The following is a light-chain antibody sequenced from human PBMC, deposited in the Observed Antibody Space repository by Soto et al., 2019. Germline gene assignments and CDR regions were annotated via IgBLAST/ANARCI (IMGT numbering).Light chain of an antibody. Sequence: QSVLTQPPSVSEAPGQRVTISCSGSSSNIGNNAVNWYQQLPGKAPKLLIYYDDLLPSGVSDRFSGSESGTSASLAISGFQSEDEADYYCAAWDDSLNGPVFGGGTKLTVL. CDR1: SSNIGNNA. J-gene: IGLJ2*01. CDR3: AAWDDSLNGPV. V-gene: IGLV1-36*01. CDR2: YDD.